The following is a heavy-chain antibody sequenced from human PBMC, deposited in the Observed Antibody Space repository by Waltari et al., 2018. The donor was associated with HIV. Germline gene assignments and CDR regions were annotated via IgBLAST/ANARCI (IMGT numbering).Heavy chain of an antibody. V-gene: IGHV1-18*04. CDR2: ISGYDDDT. CDR3: ARTASLFDPRYCDS. J-gene: IGHJ4*02. Sequence: QAQLVQSGAEVKKPGASVKVSCKASGYNFNSYSITWVRQVPGQGVEWMGWISGYDDDTNYSLRLQGRVTRTKDTSTNTAYLELTSLKSDDTAMYYCARTASLFDPRYCDSWGQGTLVTVSS. CDR1: GYNFNSYS.